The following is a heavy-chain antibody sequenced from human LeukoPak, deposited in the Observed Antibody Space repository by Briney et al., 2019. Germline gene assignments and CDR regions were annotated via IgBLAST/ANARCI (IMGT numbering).Heavy chain of an antibody. CDR2: SSTTGHQT. J-gene: IGHJ5*01. D-gene: IGHD2-2*01. CDR1: GFTFSDYY. CDR3: TGWACAGTSCYVLDS. Sequence: GGSLRLSCAASGFTFSDYYVNWIRQAPGKGLEWVSYSSTTGHQTNYADSVKGRFTISRDHAKNSVYLQMNSLRAEDTAVYYCTGWACAGTSCYVLDSWGQGTPVTVSS. V-gene: IGHV3-11*06.